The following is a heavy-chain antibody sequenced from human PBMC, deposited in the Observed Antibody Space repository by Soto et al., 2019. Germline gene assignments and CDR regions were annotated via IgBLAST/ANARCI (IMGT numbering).Heavy chain of an antibody. D-gene: IGHD3-10*01. J-gene: IGHJ6*02. CDR3: ARATTMVRGVHHYGMDV. V-gene: IGHV4-59*01. Sequence: SETLSLTCTVSGGSISSYYWSWIRQPPGKGLEWIGYIYYSGSTNYNPSLKSRVTISVDTSKNQFSLKLSSVTAADTAVYYCARATTMVRGVHHYGMDVWGQGTTVTVSS. CDR2: IYYSGST. CDR1: GGSISSYY.